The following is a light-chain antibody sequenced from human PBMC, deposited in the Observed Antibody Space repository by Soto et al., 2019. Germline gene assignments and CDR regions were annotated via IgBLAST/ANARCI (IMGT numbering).Light chain of an antibody. V-gene: IGLV2-23*02. Sequence: LTHPASVSGSPGQSITISCTGTSSDVGSYNLVSWYQQHPGKAPKLIIYEVTKRPSGVSNRFSGSKSGNTASLTISGLQAEDEADYYCCSYAGSSTLYVFGTGTKVTVL. CDR1: SSDVGSYNL. CDR2: EVT. CDR3: CSYAGSSTLYV. J-gene: IGLJ1*01.